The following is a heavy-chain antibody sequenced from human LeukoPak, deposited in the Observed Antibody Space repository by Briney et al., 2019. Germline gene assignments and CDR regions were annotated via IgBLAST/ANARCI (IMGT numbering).Heavy chain of an antibody. CDR3: ARADFWSGYRFDY. V-gene: IGHV4-4*07. CDR1: GGSISSYY. Sequence: SETLSLTCTVSGGSISSYYWSWIRQPAGKGLEWIGRIYTSGSTDYNPSLKSRVTMSVDKSKDHLSLKLSSVTAADTAVYYCARADFWSGYRFDYWGQGTLVTVSS. CDR2: IYTSGST. D-gene: IGHD3-3*01. J-gene: IGHJ4*02.